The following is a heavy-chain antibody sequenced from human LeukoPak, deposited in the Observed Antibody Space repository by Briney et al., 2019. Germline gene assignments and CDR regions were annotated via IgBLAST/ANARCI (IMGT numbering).Heavy chain of an antibody. CDR3: ARDPGVITFGGVIAPAYAFDI. CDR2: IYYSGST. J-gene: IGHJ3*02. D-gene: IGHD3-16*02. V-gene: IGHV4-31*11. Sequence: PSETLSLTCAVYGGSFSGYYWSWIRQHPGKGLEWIGYIYYSGSTYYNPSLKSRVTISVDTSKNQFSLKLSSVTAADTAVYYCARDPGVITFGGVIAPAYAFDIWGQGTMVTVSS. CDR1: GGSFSGYY.